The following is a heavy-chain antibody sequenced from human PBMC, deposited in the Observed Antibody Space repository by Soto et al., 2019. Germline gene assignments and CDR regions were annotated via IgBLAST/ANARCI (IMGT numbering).Heavy chain of an antibody. V-gene: IGHV4-31*03. J-gene: IGHJ2*01. CDR2: IYDSVNT. CDR3: ARVGHREYF. Sequence: SETLSLTCTVSGDSLSSGGHYWSWIRQHPGKDLERIGHIYDSVNTYYSPSLRSRVTISADMSKNQCSLNLRSVTAAATAAYYCARVGHREYF. CDR1: GDSLSSGGHY.